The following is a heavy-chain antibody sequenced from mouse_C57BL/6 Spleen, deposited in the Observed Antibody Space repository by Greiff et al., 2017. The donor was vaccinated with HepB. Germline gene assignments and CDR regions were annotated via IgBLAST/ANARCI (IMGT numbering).Heavy chain of an antibody. D-gene: IGHD3-2*02. J-gene: IGHJ3*01. Sequence: VQLKESGAELVKPGASVKISCKATGYAFSSYWMNWVKQRPGKGLEWIGQIYPGDGDTNYNGKFKGKATLTADKSSSTAYMQLSSLTSEDSAVYFCARQDSSGYVDWGQGTLVTVSA. V-gene: IGHV1-80*01. CDR1: GYAFSSYW. CDR3: ARQDSSGYVD. CDR2: IYPGDGDT.